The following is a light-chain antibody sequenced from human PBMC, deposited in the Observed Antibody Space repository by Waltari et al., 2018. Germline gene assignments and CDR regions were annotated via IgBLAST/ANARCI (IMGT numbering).Light chain of an antibody. Sequence: HSALTQPASVSGSPGQSITISCTGTSSDVGSYNLVSWYQQHPDKAPQLMIYEDSKRPSGVSNRFSGSKSGNTASLTISGLQAEDEADYYCCSYAGSSTVVFGGGTKLTVL. V-gene: IGLV2-23*01. CDR3: CSYAGSSTVV. CDR1: SSDVGSYNL. CDR2: EDS. J-gene: IGLJ3*02.